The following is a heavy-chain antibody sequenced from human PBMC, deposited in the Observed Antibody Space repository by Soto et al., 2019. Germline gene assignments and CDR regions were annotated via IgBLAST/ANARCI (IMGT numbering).Heavy chain of an antibody. CDR1: GGSISSSSYY. CDR2: IYYSGST. J-gene: IGHJ4*02. Sequence: PSETLFLTCTVSGGSISSSSYYWGWIRQPPGKGLEWIGSIYYSGSTYYNPSLKSRVTISVDTSKNQFSLKLSSVTAADTAVYYCARQQGSGWGQGTLVTVSS. V-gene: IGHV4-39*01. D-gene: IGHD6-19*01. CDR3: ARQQGSG.